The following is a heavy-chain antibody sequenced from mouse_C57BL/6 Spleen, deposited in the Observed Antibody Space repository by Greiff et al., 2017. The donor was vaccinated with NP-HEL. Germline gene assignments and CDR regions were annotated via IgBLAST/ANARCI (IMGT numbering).Heavy chain of an antibody. D-gene: IGHD2-4*01. CDR2: IDPSDSYT. Sequence: QVQLQQPGAELVKPGASVKLSCKASGYTFTSYWMQWLKQRPGQGLEWIGEIDPSDSYTNYNQKFKGKATLTVDTSSSTAYMQLSSLTSEDSAVYYCARGGLRRGYYAMDYWGQGTSVTVSS. J-gene: IGHJ4*01. CDR3: ARGGLRRGYYAMDY. CDR1: GYTFTSYW. V-gene: IGHV1-50*01.